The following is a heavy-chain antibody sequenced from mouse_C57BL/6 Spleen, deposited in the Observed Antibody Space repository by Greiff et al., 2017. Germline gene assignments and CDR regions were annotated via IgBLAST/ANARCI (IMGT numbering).Heavy chain of an antibody. CDR2: IDPSDSYT. V-gene: IGHV1-69*01. D-gene: IGHD1-1*01. CDR1: GYTFTSYW. CDR3: ARWGTTVVASYWYFEV. J-gene: IGHJ1*03. Sequence: QVQLQQPGAELVMPGASVKLSCKASGYTFTSYWMHWVKQRPGQGLEWIGEIDPSDSYTNYNQKFKGKSTLTVDTSSSTAYMQLSSLTSEDSAVYYCARWGTTVVASYWYFEVWGTGTTVTVSA.